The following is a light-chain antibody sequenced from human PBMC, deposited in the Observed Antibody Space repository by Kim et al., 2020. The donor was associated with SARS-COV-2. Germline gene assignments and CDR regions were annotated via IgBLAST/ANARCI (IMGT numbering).Light chain of an antibody. CDR1: QGIGNY. CDR2: ATS. J-gene: IGKJ2*01. CDR3: LQHSAYPYT. V-gene: IGKV1-17*03. Sequence: DIQMTQSPSAMSASVGDRVTITCRASQGIGNYLAWFQQKPGKVPERLIYATSSLQSGVPSRFSGSGSGTKFTLTISSLQPEDFATYYCLQHSAYPYTFGQGTKVEI.